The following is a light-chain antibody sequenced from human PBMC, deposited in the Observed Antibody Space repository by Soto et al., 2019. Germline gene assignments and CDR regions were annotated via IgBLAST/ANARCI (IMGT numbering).Light chain of an antibody. J-gene: IGLJ3*02. V-gene: IGLV1-40*01. CDR2: ANR. CDR3: QSYDRSLSGSWV. CDR1: SSNIGAAFD. Sequence: QSVLTQPPSVSGAPGQKVTISCTGSSSNIGAAFDVHWYQQLPGTTPKLLIYANRNRPSGVPDRFSGSKSGTSASLAITGLQPEDEADYYCQSYDRSLSGSWVFGGGTKLTVL.